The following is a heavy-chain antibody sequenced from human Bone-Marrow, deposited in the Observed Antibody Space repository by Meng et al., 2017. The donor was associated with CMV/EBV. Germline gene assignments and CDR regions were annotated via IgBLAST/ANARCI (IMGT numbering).Heavy chain of an antibody. CDR3: ARDQGYYYYYGMDV. J-gene: IGHJ6*02. Sequence: SETLSLTCTVSGYSISSGYYWGWIRQPPGEGLEWIGSIYHSGSTYYNPSLKSRVTISVDTSKNQFSLKLSSVTAADTAVYYCARDQGYYYYYGMDVWGQGTTVTVSS. V-gene: IGHV4-38-2*02. CDR2: IYHSGST. CDR1: GYSISSGYY.